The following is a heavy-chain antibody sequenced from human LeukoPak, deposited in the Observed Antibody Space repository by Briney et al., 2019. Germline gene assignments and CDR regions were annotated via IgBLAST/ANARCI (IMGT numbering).Heavy chain of an antibody. V-gene: IGHV3-30*14. CDR2: ISYDGSNK. CDR1: GFTFSSYA. Sequence: GGSLRLSCAASGFTFSSYAMHWVRQAPGKGLEWVAVISYDGSNKYYADSVKGRFTISRDNSKNTLYLQMNSLRAEDTAVYYCASFTDNYFDYWGQGTLVTVSS. J-gene: IGHJ4*02. CDR3: ASFTDNYFDY.